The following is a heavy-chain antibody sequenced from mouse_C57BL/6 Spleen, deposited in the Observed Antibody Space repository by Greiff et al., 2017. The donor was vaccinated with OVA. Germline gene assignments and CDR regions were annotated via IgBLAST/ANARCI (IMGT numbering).Heavy chain of an antibody. CDR3: ARNWAAY. CDR2: ISYDGSN. CDR1: GYSITSGYY. D-gene: IGHD4-1*01. J-gene: IGHJ3*01. V-gene: IGHV3-6*01. Sequence: EVHLVESGPGLVKPSQSLSLTCSVTGYSITSGYYWNWIRQFPGNKLEWMGYISYDGSNNYNPSLKNRISITRDTSKNQFFLKLNSVTTEDTATYYCARNWAAYWGQGTLVTVSA.